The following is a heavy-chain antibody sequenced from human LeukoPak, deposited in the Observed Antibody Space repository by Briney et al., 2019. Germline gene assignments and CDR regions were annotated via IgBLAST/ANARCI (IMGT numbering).Heavy chain of an antibody. CDR2: ISSSGSTI. V-gene: IGHV3-48*04. CDR3: AELGITMIGGV. J-gene: IGHJ6*04. Sequence: GGYLRLSCAASGFTFSSYSMNWVRQAPGKGLEWVSYISSSGSTIYYADSVKGRFTISRDNAKNSLYLQMNSLRAEDTAVYYCAELGITMIGGVWGKGTTVTISS. D-gene: IGHD3-10*02. CDR1: GFTFSSYS.